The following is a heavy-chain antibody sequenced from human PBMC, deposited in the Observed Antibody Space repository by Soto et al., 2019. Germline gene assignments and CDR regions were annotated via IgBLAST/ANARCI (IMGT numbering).Heavy chain of an antibody. CDR1: GGSISSKSYS. CDR2: FYYSENT. Sequence: SETLSLTCSVSGGSISSKSYSWGWIRQPPGKGLEWIGTFYYSENTNYNPSLKSRVTISVDTSKNQFSLKLSSVTAADTAVYYCARGLGYYGSGSYDYWGQGTLVTVSS. D-gene: IGHD3-10*01. CDR3: ARGLGYYGSGSYDY. J-gene: IGHJ4*02. V-gene: IGHV4-39*07.